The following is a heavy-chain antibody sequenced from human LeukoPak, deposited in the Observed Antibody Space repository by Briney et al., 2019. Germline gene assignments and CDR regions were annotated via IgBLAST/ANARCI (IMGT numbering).Heavy chain of an antibody. CDR1: GYTFISYW. CDR3: ARQERENYYGSGSYSHFDY. D-gene: IGHD3-10*01. J-gene: IGHJ4*02. Sequence: GESLKISCKASGYTFISYWIAWVRQMPGKGPEWMGVIFPDDSDTRYSPSFQGQVTISADKSISTAYLQWSSLKASDTAMYYCARQERENYYGSGSYSHFDYWGQGTLVTVSS. V-gene: IGHV5-51*01. CDR2: IFPDDSDT.